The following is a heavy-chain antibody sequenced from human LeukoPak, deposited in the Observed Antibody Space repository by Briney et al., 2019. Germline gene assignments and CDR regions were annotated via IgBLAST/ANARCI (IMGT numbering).Heavy chain of an antibody. CDR1: GFPFSRYW. CDR2: ISSSSSTI. Sequence: GGSLRLSCAASGFPFSRYWMNWVRQAPGKGLEWVSYISSSSSTIYYADSVKGRFTISRDNAKNSLYLQMNSLRAEDTAVYYCASLNAFDIWGQGTMVTVSS. CDR3: ASLNAFDI. V-gene: IGHV3-48*04. J-gene: IGHJ3*02.